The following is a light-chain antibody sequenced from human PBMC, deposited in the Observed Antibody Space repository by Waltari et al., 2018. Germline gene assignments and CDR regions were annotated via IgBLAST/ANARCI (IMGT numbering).Light chain of an antibody. CDR1: SRDVGSYNL. Sequence: QSALTQPASVSGSPGQSITISCPGTSRDVGSYNLVSWYQHHPGKAPKLMIYEGSRRPSGLSNRFSGSQSGNTASLTISGLRAEDEADYHCCSYAGNNTFVFGTGTKVTVL. J-gene: IGLJ1*01. CDR3: CSYAGNNTFV. CDR2: EGS. V-gene: IGLV2-23*01.